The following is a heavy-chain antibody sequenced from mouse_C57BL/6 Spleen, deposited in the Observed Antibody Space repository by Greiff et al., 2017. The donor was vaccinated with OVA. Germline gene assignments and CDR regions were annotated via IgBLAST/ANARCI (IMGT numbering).Heavy chain of an antibody. V-gene: IGHV5-4*01. Sequence: EVQVVESGGGLVKPGGSLKLSCAASGFTFSSYAMSWVRQTPEKRLEWVATISDGGSYTYYPDNVKGRFTISRDNAKNNLYLQMSHLKSEDTAMYYCARDEGDYDDSWYFDVWGTGTTVTVSS. CDR2: ISDGGSYT. CDR3: ARDEGDYDDSWYFDV. CDR1: GFTFSSYA. D-gene: IGHD2-4*01. J-gene: IGHJ1*03.